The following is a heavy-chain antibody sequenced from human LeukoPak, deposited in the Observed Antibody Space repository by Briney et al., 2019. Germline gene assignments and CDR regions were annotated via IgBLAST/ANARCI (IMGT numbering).Heavy chain of an antibody. CDR3: ARVVADIVATFIG. CDR1: GGSINSSSYY. Sequence: SETLSLTCSVSGGSINSSSYYWGWIRQPPGKGLEWLGNIYYSGSTYYNPSLKSRVTISVDTSKNQFSLKLSSVTAADTAVYYCARVVADIVATFIGWGQGTLVTVSS. J-gene: IGHJ4*02. V-gene: IGHV4-39*07. D-gene: IGHD5-12*01. CDR2: IYYSGST.